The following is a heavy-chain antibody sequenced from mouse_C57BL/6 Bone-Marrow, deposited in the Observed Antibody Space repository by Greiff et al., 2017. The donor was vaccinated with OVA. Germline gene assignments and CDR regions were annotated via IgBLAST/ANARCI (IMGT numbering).Heavy chain of an antibody. V-gene: IGHV1-82*01. CDR2: IYPGDGDT. CDR1: GYAFSSSW. CDR3: ARCRGQLRLRGYFDY. J-gene: IGHJ2*01. Sequence: VQLQQSGPELVKPGASVKISCKASGYAFSSSWMNWVKQRPGKGLEWIGRIYPGDGDTNYNGKFKGKATLTADKSSSTAYMQLSSLTSEDSAVYFCARCRGQLRLRGYFDYWGQGTTLTVSS. D-gene: IGHD3-2*02.